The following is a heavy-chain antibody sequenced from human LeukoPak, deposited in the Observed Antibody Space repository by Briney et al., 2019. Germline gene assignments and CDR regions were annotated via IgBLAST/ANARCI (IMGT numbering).Heavy chain of an antibody. CDR1: GGSISSSSYY. CDR2: IYYSGST. V-gene: IGHV4-39*01. Sequence: SETLSLTCTVSGGSISSSSYYWGWIRQPPGKGLEWIGSIYYSGSTYYNPSLKSRVTISIDTSKNQFSLRLTSVTAADTAVYYCARQTGSGLFILPGGQGTLVTVSS. J-gene: IGHJ4*02. CDR3: ARQTGSGLFILP. D-gene: IGHD3/OR15-3a*01.